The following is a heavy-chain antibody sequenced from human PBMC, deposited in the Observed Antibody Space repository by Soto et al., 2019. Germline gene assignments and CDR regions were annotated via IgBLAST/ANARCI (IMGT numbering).Heavy chain of an antibody. CDR3: ARDRIVYGRGGTCDSDRSRYYYGMDV. J-gene: IGHJ6*02. Sequence: QVQLVESGGGVVQPGRSLRLSCAASGFTFSSYGMHWVRQAPGKGLEWVAVISYDGSNKYYADSVKGRFTISRDNSKNTLYLQMNSLRAEDMGVYYCARDRIVYGRGGTCDSDRSRYYYGMDVWGQGTTVTVSS. CDR2: ISYDGSNK. V-gene: IGHV3-30*03. D-gene: IGHD2-15*01. CDR1: GFTFSSYG.